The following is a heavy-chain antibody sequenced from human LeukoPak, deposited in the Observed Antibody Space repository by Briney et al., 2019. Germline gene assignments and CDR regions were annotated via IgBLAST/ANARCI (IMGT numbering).Heavy chain of an antibody. CDR2: IYYSGST. Sequence: SETLSLTCTVSGGPVSSGSYYWSWIRQPPGKGLEWIGYIYYSGSTNYNPSLKSRVTISVDTSKNQFSLKLSSVTAADTAVYYCARDRSLRNYDILTGNYYYYYGMDVWGQGTTVTVSS. CDR3: ARDRSLRNYDILTGNYYYYYGMDV. D-gene: IGHD3-9*01. V-gene: IGHV4-61*01. CDR1: GGPVSSGSYY. J-gene: IGHJ6*02.